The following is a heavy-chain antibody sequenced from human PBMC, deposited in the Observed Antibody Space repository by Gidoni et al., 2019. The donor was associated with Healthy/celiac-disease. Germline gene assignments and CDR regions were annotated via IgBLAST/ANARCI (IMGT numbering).Heavy chain of an antibody. V-gene: IGHV3-64D*06. CDR2: ISSNGGST. D-gene: IGHD4-17*01. CDR1: GFTFSSYD. J-gene: IGHJ6*02. Sequence: EVQLVESGGGLVQPGESMRLSCSASGFTFSSYDMNWVRQAPGKGLEYVSSISSNGGSTYYADSVKGRFTISRDNSKNTLYLQMSSLRAEDTAVYYCVKRSGYGDFPLPKDYYYYGMDVWGQGTTVTVSS. CDR3: VKRSGYGDFPLPKDYYYYGMDV.